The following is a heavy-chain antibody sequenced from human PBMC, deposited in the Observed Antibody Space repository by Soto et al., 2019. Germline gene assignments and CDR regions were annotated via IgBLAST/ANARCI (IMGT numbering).Heavy chain of an antibody. D-gene: IGHD6-6*01. CDR1: GFSLSTDDVG. Sequence: SGPTLVNPTQTLTLTCTFSGFSLSTDDVGVGWIRQPPGKALDWLAVIYWDDDKRYSPSLKSRLTITKDTSKNQVLLTMTNMDSVDTATYFCARSKYSISSFDYWGQGALVTV. V-gene: IGHV2-5*02. J-gene: IGHJ4*02. CDR3: ARSKYSISSFDY. CDR2: IYWDDDK.